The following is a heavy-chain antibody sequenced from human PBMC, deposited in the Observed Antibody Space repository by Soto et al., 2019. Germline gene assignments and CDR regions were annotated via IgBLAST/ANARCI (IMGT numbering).Heavy chain of an antibody. CDR1: GGSISSYY. CDR2: IYHSGST. CDR3: ATVPSP. V-gene: IGHV4-30-2*01. J-gene: IGHJ5*02. Sequence: SETLYITCTFSGGSISSYYWSWIRQPPGKGLEWIGYIYHSGSTYYNPSLKSRVTISVDRSKNQFSLKLSSVTAADTAVYYCATVPSPWGQGTLVTVSS.